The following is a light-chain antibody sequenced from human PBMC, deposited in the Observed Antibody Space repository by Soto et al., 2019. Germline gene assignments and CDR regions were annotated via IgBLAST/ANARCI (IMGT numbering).Light chain of an antibody. CDR3: QQYNNRPRT. V-gene: IGKV3-15*01. J-gene: IGKJ1*01. CDR1: QFVSSR. CDR2: DTS. Sequence: EIMMTQSPATLSMSPGERATLSCRASQFVSSRLAWYQRRPGQVPRLLIYDTSTRATGIPARFSGTGFGTEFTLTISSLQSGDSAVYYCQQYNNRPRTFGQGTKVDIK.